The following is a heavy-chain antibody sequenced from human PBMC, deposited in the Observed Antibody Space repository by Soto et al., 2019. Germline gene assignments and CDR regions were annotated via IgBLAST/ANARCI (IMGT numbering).Heavy chain of an antibody. J-gene: IGHJ4*02. V-gene: IGHV4-30-4*01. D-gene: IGHD2-21*02. CDR1: GGSISSGDYY. CDR2: IYYSGST. Sequence: SETLSLTCTVSGGSISSGDYYWSWIRQPPGKGLECIGYIYYSGSTYYNPSLRSRVSMSIDTSKDQFSLKLKSVTAADTALYFCARQRNSVVTQAYFDVWGPGSLVTVSS. CDR3: ARQRNSVVTQAYFDV.